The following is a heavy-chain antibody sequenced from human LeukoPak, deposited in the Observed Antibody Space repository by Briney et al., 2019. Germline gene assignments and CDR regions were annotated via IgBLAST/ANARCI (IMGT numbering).Heavy chain of an antibody. V-gene: IGHV3-23*01. D-gene: IGHD2-15*01. J-gene: IGHJ3*02. CDR3: ARGRVDCSGGSCYGAFDI. CDR1: GFTFSSYA. Sequence: GGSLRLSCAASGFTFSSYAMSWVRQAPGNGLEWVSAISGSGGSTYYADSVKGRFTISRDNSKNTLYLQMNSLRAEDTAVYYCARGRVDCSGGSCYGAFDIWGQGTMVTVSS. CDR2: ISGSGGST.